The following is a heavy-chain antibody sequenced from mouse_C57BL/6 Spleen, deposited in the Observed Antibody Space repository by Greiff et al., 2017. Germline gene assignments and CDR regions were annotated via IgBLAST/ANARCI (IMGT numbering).Heavy chain of an antibody. CDR3: ARNYDYDVGIYFDD. CDR1: GYTFTSYD. D-gene: IGHD2-4*01. V-gene: IGHV1-85*01. J-gene: IGHJ2*01. CDR2: LYPRDGST. Sequence: QVQLQQSGPELVKPGASVKLSCKASGYTFTSYDINWVKQRPGPGLEWIGWLYPRDGSTKYNEKFKGKATLTVDTSSSTAYMELHSLTSEDSAVYFCARNYDYDVGIYFDDWGQGTTLTVSS.